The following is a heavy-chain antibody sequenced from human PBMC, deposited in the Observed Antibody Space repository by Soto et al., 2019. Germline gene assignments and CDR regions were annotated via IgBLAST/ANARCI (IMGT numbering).Heavy chain of an antibody. CDR2: INNSGST. CDR1: GGSFSGYY. J-gene: IGHJ3*02. D-gene: IGHD3-22*01. Sequence: PSETLSLTCAVYGGSFSGYYWSWIRQPPGKGLEWIGEINNSGSTNYNPSLKSRVTISVDTSKNQFSLKLSPVTAADTAVYYCAREITMIVGYAFDIWGQGTMVTVSS. V-gene: IGHV4-34*09. CDR3: AREITMIVGYAFDI.